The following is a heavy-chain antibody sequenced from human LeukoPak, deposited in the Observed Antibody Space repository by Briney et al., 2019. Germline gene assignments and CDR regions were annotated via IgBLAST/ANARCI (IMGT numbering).Heavy chain of an antibody. D-gene: IGHD3-10*02. CDR3: AELGITMIGGV. CDR1: GFTFSSYS. J-gene: IGHJ6*04. V-gene: IGHV3-48*04. CDR2: ISSSSSTI. Sequence: AGGSLRLSCAAPGFTFSSYSMNWVRQAPGKGLEWVSYISSSSSTIYYADSVKGRFTISRDNAKNSLYLQMNSLRAEDTAVYYCAELGITMIGGVWGKGTTVTISS.